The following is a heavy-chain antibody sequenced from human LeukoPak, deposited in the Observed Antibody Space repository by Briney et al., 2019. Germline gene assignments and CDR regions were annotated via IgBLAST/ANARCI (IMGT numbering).Heavy chain of an antibody. Sequence: SETLSLTCTVSGYSISSGYYWGWIRQPPGKGLEWIGSIYHSGSTNYNPSLKSRVTISVDTSKNQFSLKLSSVTAADTAVYYCARAVITMVRGVYNWFDPWGQGTLVTVSS. D-gene: IGHD3-10*01. J-gene: IGHJ5*02. V-gene: IGHV4-38-2*02. CDR2: IYHSGST. CDR1: GYSISSGYY. CDR3: ARAVITMVRGVYNWFDP.